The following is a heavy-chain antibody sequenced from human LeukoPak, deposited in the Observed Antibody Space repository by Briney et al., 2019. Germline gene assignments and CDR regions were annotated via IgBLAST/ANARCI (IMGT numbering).Heavy chain of an antibody. J-gene: IGHJ5*02. V-gene: IGHV4-61*02. Sequence: SQTLSLTCTVPGGSISSGSYYWSWIRQPAGKGLEWIGRIYTSGSTNYNPSLKSRVTISVDTSKNQFSLKLSSVTAADTAVYYCATTHITDERGFDPWGQGTLVTVSS. CDR2: IYTSGST. CDR3: ATTHITDERGFDP. D-gene: IGHD1-14*01. CDR1: GGSISSGSYY.